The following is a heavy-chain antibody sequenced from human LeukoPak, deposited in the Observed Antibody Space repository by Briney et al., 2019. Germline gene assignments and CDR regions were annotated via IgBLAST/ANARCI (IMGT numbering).Heavy chain of an antibody. D-gene: IGHD1-26*01. CDR2: VYYSGST. V-gene: IGHV4-61*01. J-gene: IGHJ5*02. CDR1: GGSFSSGSYY. CDR3: ARSGGYWFDP. Sequence: SETLSLTYTVSGGSFSSGSYYWSWIRQPPGKGLEWIGYVYYSGSTNYNPSLKSRVTISIDTSKNQFSLKLSSVTAADTAVYYCARSGGYWFDPWGQGTLVTVSS.